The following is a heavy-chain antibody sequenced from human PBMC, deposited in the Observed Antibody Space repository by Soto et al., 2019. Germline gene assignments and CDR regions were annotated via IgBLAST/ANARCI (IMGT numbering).Heavy chain of an antibody. V-gene: IGHV4-30-4*01. CDR3: VRTARQGAVAPHWFDR. CDR1: GASIRSTDYY. Sequence: SETLSLTCTVSGASIRSTDYYWSWIRQAPGKGLEWIGYVYYTGSTYYNPSLMSRLTISVDTSKNQFSLKLTSVTAAETAVYYCVRTARQGAVAPHWFDRWGQGTLVTVSS. D-gene: IGHD2-21*02. J-gene: IGHJ5*02. CDR2: VYYTGST.